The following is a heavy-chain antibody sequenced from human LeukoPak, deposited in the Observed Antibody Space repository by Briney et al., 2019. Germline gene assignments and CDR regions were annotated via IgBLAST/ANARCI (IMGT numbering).Heavy chain of an antibody. CDR1: GYSFTAFY. J-gene: IGHJ4*02. CDR2: IHPRSGET. D-gene: IGHD3-10*01. V-gene: IGHV1-2*02. CDR3: AKDGEYGTGSYYRGCFDY. Sequence: ASVKVSCKASGYSFTAFYIHWVRQAPGQGLEWMGWIHPRSGETNYAYKFRGRVTMTRDTSISTTYMDLGSLGSDDTAVYYCAKDGEYGTGSYYRGCFDYWGQGTLVTVSS.